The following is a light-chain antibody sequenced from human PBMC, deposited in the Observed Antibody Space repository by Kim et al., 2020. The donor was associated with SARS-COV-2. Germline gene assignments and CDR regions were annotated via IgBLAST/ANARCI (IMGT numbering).Light chain of an antibody. V-gene: IGKV3-11*01. J-gene: IGKJ1*01. CDR1: QSVSSY. CDR2: DAS. CDR3: QQRSNWWT. Sequence: PGERATLSCRASQSVSSYLAWYQQKPGQAPRLLIYDASSRATGIPARFSGSGSGTDFTLTISNLEPEDFAVYYCQQRSNWWTFGQGTKVDIK.